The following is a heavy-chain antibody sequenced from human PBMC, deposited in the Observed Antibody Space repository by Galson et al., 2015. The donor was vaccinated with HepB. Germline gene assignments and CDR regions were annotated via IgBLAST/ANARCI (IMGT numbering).Heavy chain of an antibody. Sequence: SLRLSCAASGFTFSSFGMHWVRQAPGKGLEWVAGTWSDGSKKFYADSVQGRFTISRDNSKNRLYLQMNSLRAEDTAVYYCTRDGSANRPHSYFDYWGQGILVTVSS. V-gene: IGHV3-33*01. CDR2: TWSDGSKK. CDR3: TRDGSANRPHSYFDY. J-gene: IGHJ4*02. D-gene: IGHD1-1*01. CDR1: GFTFSSFG.